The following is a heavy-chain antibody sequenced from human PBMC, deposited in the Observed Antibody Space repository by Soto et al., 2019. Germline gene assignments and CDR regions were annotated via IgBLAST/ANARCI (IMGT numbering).Heavy chain of an antibody. CDR2: IYHSGST. D-gene: IGHD3-22*01. CDR1: GGSISSGGHY. J-gene: IGHJ4*02. V-gene: IGHV4-30-2*01. Sequence: SETLSLTCTVSGGSISSGGHYWNWIRQPPGKGLEWIGYIYHSGSTYYNPSLKSRVTISVDRSKNQFSLKLSSVTAADTAVYYFARAPNYYDSSGYYYYFDYWGQGTLVTVSS. CDR3: ARAPNYYDSSGYYYYFDY.